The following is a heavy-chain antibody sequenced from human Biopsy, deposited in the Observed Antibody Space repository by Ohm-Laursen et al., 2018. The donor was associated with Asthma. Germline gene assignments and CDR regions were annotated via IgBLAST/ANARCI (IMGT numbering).Heavy chain of an antibody. Sequence: EASVKVSCKTSGYTFNSAGITWVRQAPGQRLEWMGWISVYNGNTKVAQKLQDRVTMITDTSTSTAYMELRSLRSDDTAVYFCARAVDYSHYYGIDVWGQGTTVTVS. CDR2: ISVYNGNT. CDR1: GYTFNSAG. V-gene: IGHV1-18*01. CDR3: ARAVDYSHYYGIDV. J-gene: IGHJ6*02. D-gene: IGHD3-10*01.